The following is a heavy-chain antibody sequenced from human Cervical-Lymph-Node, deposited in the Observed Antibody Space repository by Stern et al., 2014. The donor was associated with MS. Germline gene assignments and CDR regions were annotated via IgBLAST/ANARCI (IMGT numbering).Heavy chain of an antibody. CDR1: GYTFTSYD. Sequence: DQLVESGAEGKKPGASVKVSCKASGYTFTSYDINWVRQATGQGLEWMGRMTPNNGNPCYAQKFQVRYTMTRNTSISTAYMELSSLRSEDTAVYYCARGRVDLIRALGIWGQGTMVTVSS. D-gene: IGHD3-16*01. J-gene: IGHJ3*02. CDR2: MTPNNGNP. CDR3: ARGRVDLIRALGI. V-gene: IGHV1-8*01.